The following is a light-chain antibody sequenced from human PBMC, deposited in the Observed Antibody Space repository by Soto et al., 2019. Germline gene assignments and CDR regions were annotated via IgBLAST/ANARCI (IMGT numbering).Light chain of an antibody. CDR1: RSDVGSYNL. Sequence: QSALTQPASVSGSPGQSITISCTGTRSDVGSYNLVSWYQQHPGKAPKLMIYEVTKRPSGVSNHFSGTKSGNAASLTISGLQAEDEGDYYCCSYAGSSTWVFGGGTKLTVL. V-gene: IGLV2-23*02. CDR2: EVT. CDR3: CSYAGSSTWV. J-gene: IGLJ3*02.